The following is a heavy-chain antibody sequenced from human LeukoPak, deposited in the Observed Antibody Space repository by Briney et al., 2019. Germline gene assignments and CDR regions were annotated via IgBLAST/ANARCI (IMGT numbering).Heavy chain of an antibody. Sequence: GGSLSLSCAASGFTFSSYGVSWVRQARGEGREWVSAISGSGGSTYYAHSGKGRLTLSRDQCKNTLYLEMDSLRAEDTAVYYCAKISSGYYLYFDYWGQGTLVTVSS. CDR3: AKISSGYYLYFDY. CDR1: GFTFSSYG. D-gene: IGHD3-22*01. V-gene: IGHV3-23*01. CDR2: ISGSGGST. J-gene: IGHJ4*02.